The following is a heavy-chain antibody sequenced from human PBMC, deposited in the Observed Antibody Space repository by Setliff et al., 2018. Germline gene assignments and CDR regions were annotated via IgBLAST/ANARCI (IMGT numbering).Heavy chain of an antibody. CDR2: IYTSGST. J-gene: IGHJ6*02. CDR1: GGSISSGSYY. Sequence: SETLSLTCTVSGGSISSGSYYWSWIRQPAGKGLEWIGRIYTSGSTNYSPSLKSRVTISVDTSKNQFSLKLRSVTAADTAVYYCARVDDGGYPDFYYYYGMDVWGQGTTVTVSS. V-gene: IGHV4-61*02. D-gene: IGHD5-18*01. CDR3: ARVDDGGYPDFYYYYGMDV.